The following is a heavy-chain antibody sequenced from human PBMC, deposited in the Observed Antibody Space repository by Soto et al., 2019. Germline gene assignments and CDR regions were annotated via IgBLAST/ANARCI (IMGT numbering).Heavy chain of an antibody. CDR3: ARTDSRPQDFDY. J-gene: IGHJ4*02. CDR1: GYTFTSYG. CDR2: ISTYNGNT. D-gene: IGHD3-22*01. V-gene: IGHV1-18*01. Sequence: VASVKVSCKASGYTFTSYGITWVRQAPGQGLEWMGWISTYNGNTNYARKLQGRVTMTTYTSTSTAYMELRSLRSDDTAVYYCARTDSRPQDFDYWGQGTLVTVSS.